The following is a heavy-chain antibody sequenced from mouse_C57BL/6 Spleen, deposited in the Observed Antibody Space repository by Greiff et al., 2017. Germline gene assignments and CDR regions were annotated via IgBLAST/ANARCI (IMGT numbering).Heavy chain of an antibody. D-gene: IGHD1-1*01. Sequence: VQLQESGPELVKPGASVKMSCKASGYTFTDYYMHWVKQKPGKGLEWIGEIYPGSGNTYYNEKFKGKATLTADTSSSTAYMQLSSLTSEDSAVDFCARSPYYYGSSPFDYWGQGTTLTVSS. CDR3: RSPYYYGSSPFDY. V-gene: IGHV1-83*01. J-gene: IGHJ2*01. CDR2: YPGSGNTY. CDR1: YTFTDYYM.